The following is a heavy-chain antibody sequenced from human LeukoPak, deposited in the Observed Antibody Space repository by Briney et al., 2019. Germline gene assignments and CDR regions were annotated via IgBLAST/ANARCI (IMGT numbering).Heavy chain of an antibody. J-gene: IGHJ6*03. V-gene: IGHV3-33*03. CDR2: IWHDGSEE. CDR1: GINFASRA. D-gene: IGHD4-11*01. CDR3: ATDLQDGFIIDYNYYHMDV. Sequence: PGTSLRLSCETSGINFASRAMHWVRQAPGKGLEWVALIWHDGSEEYYGDSVKGRFSISRDNSRDTLYLQMNSLRAEDTAVYLCATDLQDGFIIDYNYYHMDVWGRGTTVTVSS.